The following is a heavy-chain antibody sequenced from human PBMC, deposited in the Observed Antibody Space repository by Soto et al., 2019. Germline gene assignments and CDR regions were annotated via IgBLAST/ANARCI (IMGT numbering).Heavy chain of an antibody. J-gene: IGHJ4*02. Sequence: GASVKVSCKASGYTFTRYYIHWVRQAPGQGLEWMGIINPRGGSTTYAQKFQGRVTLTSDTSTSTAYMELSRLRSEDTAVCFCARDSIVARYYFDYWGQGTPVTVSS. D-gene: IGHD6-6*01. CDR3: ARDSIVARYYFDY. V-gene: IGHV1-46*01. CDR2: INPRGGST. CDR1: GYTFTRYY.